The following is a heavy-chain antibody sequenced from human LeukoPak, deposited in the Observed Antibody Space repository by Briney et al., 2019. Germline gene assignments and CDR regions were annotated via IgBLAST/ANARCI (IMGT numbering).Heavy chain of an antibody. CDR1: GASISSYY. V-gene: IGHV4-59*08. D-gene: IGHD6-13*01. CDR2: MSYRGSTNYRTT. Sequence: SETLSLTCAVSGASISSYYWTCIRQPPGKGLEWIGYMSYRGSTNYRTTNYNPALRSRVTISEDTSQKQFSLELSSVTAADTAVYYCARGIADRYNWFDPWGQGILVTVSS. CDR3: ARGIADRYNWFDP. J-gene: IGHJ5*02.